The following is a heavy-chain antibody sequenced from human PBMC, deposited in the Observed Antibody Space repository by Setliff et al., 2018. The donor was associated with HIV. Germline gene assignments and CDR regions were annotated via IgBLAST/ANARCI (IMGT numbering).Heavy chain of an antibody. CDR3: ARGMDYYDTSGYYQYYFDY. D-gene: IGHD3-22*01. V-gene: IGHV1-2*04. J-gene: IGHJ4*02. Sequence: ASVKVSCKASGYSFTDYYIHWVRQAPGQGLEWMGWINPKSDGTNYAQKFQGWITMTRGTSISTAYMELSRLRSDDTAVYYCARGMDYYDTSGYYQYYFDYWGQGTLVTVS. CDR2: INPKSDGT. CDR1: GYSFTDYY.